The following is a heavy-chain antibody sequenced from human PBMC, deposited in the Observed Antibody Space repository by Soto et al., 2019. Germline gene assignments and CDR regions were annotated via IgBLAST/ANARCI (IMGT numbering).Heavy chain of an antibody. J-gene: IGHJ4*02. Sequence: SVKVSCKASGGTFSSYAISWVRQAPGQGLEWMGGIIPIFGTANYAQKFQGRVTITADKSTSTAYMELGSLRSEDTAVYYCAALPTYYDFWSGYRDFDYWGQGTLVTVSS. V-gene: IGHV1-69*06. CDR2: IIPIFGTA. CDR3: AALPTYYDFWSGYRDFDY. CDR1: GGTFSSYA. D-gene: IGHD3-3*01.